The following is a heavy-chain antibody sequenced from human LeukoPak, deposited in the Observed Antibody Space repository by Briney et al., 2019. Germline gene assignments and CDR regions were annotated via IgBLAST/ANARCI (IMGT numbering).Heavy chain of an antibody. CDR1: GFTFSSYE. Sequence: PGGSLRLSCAASGFTFSSYEMNWVCQAPGKGLEWVSYISSSGSTIYYADSVKGRFTISRDNAKNSLYLQMNSLRAEDTAVYYCARGENMIAHAFDIWGQGTMVTVSS. CDR2: ISSSGSTI. J-gene: IGHJ3*02. CDR3: ARGENMIAHAFDI. D-gene: IGHD3-22*01. V-gene: IGHV3-48*03.